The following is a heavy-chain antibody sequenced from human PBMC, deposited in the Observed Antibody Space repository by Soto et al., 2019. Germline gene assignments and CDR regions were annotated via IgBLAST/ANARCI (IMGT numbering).Heavy chain of an antibody. CDR3: ARRQAARRVEWFDP. CDR2: ISGSGGST. D-gene: IGHD6-6*01. V-gene: IGHV3-23*01. Sequence: GGSLRLSCTSSGFTFIDYYMSLIRHAPGNGLEWVSAISGSGGSTYYADYVKGRLNISRDNSKNKLYLQMNSLRAEDTAVYYCARRQAARRVEWFDPWGQGTLVTVS. CDR1: GFTFIDYY. J-gene: IGHJ5*02.